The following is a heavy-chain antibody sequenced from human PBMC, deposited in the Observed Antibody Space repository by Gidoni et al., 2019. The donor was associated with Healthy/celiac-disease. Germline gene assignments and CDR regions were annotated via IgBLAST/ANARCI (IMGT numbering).Heavy chain of an antibody. CDR1: GFSLSTSGVG. V-gene: IGHV2-5*02. J-gene: IGHJ3*02. CDR2: IYWDDDK. D-gene: IGHD2-15*01. CDR3: AHSYSVVVVADTYDAFEI. Sequence: QLPLTESGPTLVKPTQTLTLPCPFSGFSLSTSGVGVGWIRQPPGKALEWLALIYWDDDKRYSPSLKSRLTITKDTAKNQVVLTMTNMDPVETATYYCAHSYSVVVVADTYDAFEIWGQGTMVTVSS.